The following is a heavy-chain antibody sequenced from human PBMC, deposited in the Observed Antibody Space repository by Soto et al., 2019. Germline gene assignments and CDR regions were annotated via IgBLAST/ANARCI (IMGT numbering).Heavy chain of an antibody. CDR1: GYTFTSYD. CDR2: MNPNSGNT. J-gene: IGHJ3*02. Sequence: ASVKVSCKASGYTFTSYDINWVRQATGQGLEWMGWMNPNSGNTGYAQKFQGRVTMTRNTSISTAYMELSSLRSEDTAVYYCARRFYLQDAFDIWGQGTRVTVSS. D-gene: IGHD3-3*01. CDR3: ARRFYLQDAFDI. V-gene: IGHV1-8*01.